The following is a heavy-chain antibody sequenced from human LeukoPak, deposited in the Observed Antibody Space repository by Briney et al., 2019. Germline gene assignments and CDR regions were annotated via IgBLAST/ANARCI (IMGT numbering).Heavy chain of an antibody. D-gene: IGHD6-13*01. J-gene: IGHJ5*02. V-gene: IGHV3-66*01. Sequence: PGGSLRLSCVVSGFTASNNFMTWVRQAPGKGLEWVSLIYSGGNIYYADSVKGRFTISRDGSKNTLYLQMNSLRAEDTAVYYCARDPGAAAGNLWSWGQGTLVTVSS. CDR2: IYSGGNI. CDR1: GFTASNNF. CDR3: ARDPGAAAGNLWS.